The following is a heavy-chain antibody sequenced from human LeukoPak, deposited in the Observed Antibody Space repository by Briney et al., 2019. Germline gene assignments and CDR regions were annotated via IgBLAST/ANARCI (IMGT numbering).Heavy chain of an antibody. D-gene: IGHD2-15*01. CDR3: ARDISDCSGGSCYSYYYGMDV. CDR1: GFTVSSNY. V-gene: IGHV3-66*01. Sequence: GGSLRLSCAASGFTVSSNYMSWVRQAPGKGLEWVSVIYSGGSTYYADSVKGRFTISRDNSKNTLYLQMNSLRAEDTAVYYCARDISDCSGGSCYSYYYGMDVWGQGTTVTVSS. CDR2: IYSGGST. J-gene: IGHJ6*02.